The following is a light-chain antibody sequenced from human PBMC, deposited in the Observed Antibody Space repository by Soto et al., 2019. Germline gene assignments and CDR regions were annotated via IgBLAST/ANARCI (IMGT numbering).Light chain of an antibody. CDR1: SSNIGSNT. J-gene: IGLJ1*01. CDR2: TNN. V-gene: IGLV1-44*01. CDR3: ATWDDSLKGV. Sequence: QSVLTQPPSASGTPGQRVTISCSGSSSNIGSNTVNWYQQLPGTAPRVLIYTNNQRPSGVPDRFSGYKSGTSASLVISGLQSEDEADYYCATWDDSLKGVFGTGTKVTVL.